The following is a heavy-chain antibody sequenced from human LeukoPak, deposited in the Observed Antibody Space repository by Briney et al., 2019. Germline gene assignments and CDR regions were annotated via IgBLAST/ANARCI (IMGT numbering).Heavy chain of an antibody. Sequence: GGSLRLSCAASGFTFSSYEMNWVRQAPGKGLEWVSAISTSGGSTYYADSVQGRFTISRDNSKNTLYLQMNSLRAEDTAVYDCAKDHGGYGSFDYWGQGTLVAVSS. V-gene: IGHV3-23*01. CDR2: ISTSGGST. CDR1: GFTFSSYE. J-gene: IGHJ4*02. CDR3: AKDHGGYGSFDY. D-gene: IGHD3-10*01.